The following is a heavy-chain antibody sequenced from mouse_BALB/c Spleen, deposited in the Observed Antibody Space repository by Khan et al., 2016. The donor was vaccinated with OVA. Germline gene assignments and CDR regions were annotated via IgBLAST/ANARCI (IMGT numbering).Heavy chain of an antibody. Sequence: QVQLQQSGAELARPGASVKMSCKASGYTFTSYTIHWIKERPGQGLEWIGNINPSSGYTNYNQKFKDKATLTTDKSSTTAYLQLSSLKSEDYAVYNGVRDVACHRNDGCFDYWGQGTLVTVSA. V-gene: IGHV1-4*01. J-gene: IGHJ3*01. D-gene: IGHD2-14*01. CDR1: GYTFTSYT. CDR2: INPSSGYT. CDR3: VRDVACHRNDGCFDY.